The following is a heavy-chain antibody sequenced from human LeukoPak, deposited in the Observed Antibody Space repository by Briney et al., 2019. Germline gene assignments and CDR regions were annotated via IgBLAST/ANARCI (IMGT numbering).Heavy chain of an antibody. CDR1: DGSISSSSYY. D-gene: IGHD3-10*01. CDR3: AREDGSGSYDY. Sequence: SETLSLTCIVSDGSISSSSYYWGWIRQPPGKGLEWIGYIYYSGSTNYNPSLKSRVTISVDTSKDQFSLKLSSVTAADTAVYYCAREDGSGSYDYWGQGTLVTVSS. V-gene: IGHV4-61*01. J-gene: IGHJ4*02. CDR2: IYYSGST.